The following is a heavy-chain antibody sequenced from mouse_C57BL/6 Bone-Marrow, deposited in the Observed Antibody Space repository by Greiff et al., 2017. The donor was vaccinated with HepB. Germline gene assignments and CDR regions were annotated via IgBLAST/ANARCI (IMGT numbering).Heavy chain of an antibody. D-gene: IGHD2-2*01. CDR2: IYPGDGDT. CDR3: AREDLLWLRRFDY. CDR1: GYAFSSSW. J-gene: IGHJ2*01. V-gene: IGHV1-82*01. Sequence: QVQLQQSGPELVKPGASVKISCKASGYAFSSSWMNWVKQRPGKGLEWIGRIYPGDGDTNYNGKFKGKATLTADKSSSTAYMQLSSLTSEDSAVYFCAREDLLWLRRFDYWGQGTTLTVSS.